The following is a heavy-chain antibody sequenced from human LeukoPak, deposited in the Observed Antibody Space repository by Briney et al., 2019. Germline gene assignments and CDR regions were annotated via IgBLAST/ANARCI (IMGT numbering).Heavy chain of an antibody. CDR2: IISSSSYT. J-gene: IGHJ1*01. D-gene: IGHD2-2*01. CDR3: ARAYHLARH. CDR1: GFAFSYYY. Sequence: PGGALRRSFAASGFAFSYYYMSWMRRAPGKGGGGGAYIISSSSYTNYTDSVKAPFTISRHNAKNSLYLQMNSLRAEDTAVYYFARAYHLARHCGQGTLVTVSS. V-gene: IGHV3-11*06.